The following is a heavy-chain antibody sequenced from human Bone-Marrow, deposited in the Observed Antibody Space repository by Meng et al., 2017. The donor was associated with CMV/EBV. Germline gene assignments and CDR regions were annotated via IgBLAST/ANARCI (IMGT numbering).Heavy chain of an antibody. CDR3: AKDGGGMATIIDY. V-gene: IGHV1-2*02. D-gene: IGHD5-24*01. CDR1: GATFADYT. CDR2: INPNGGGT. Sequence: CKASGATFADYTKHWMRQAPGQMLEWMGWINPNGGGTNYTQKFQGGDAMTRNTSISTANMELSRLRYDDTAVYYCAKDGGGMATIIDYWGQGTLVTVSS. J-gene: IGHJ4*02.